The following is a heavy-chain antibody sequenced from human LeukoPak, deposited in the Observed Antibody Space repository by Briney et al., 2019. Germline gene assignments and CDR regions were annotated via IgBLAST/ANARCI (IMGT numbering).Heavy chain of an antibody. CDR3: ARDWRYYYGSGSYRPWFDP. D-gene: IGHD3-10*01. J-gene: IGHJ5*02. Sequence: SETLSLTCAVYGGSFRGYSWTWIRQSPGKGLEWIGEINHSGSTNYNPSLKSRVTISVDTSKNQFSLKLSSVTAADTAVYYCARDWRYYYGSGSYRPWFDPWGQGTLVTVSS. CDR1: GGSFRGYS. V-gene: IGHV4-34*01. CDR2: INHSGST.